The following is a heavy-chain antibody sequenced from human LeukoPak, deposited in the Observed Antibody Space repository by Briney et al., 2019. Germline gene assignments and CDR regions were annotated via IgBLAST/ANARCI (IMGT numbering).Heavy chain of an antibody. V-gene: IGHV4-34*01. D-gene: IGHD5-24*01. J-gene: IGHJ6*03. CDR2: INHSGST. CDR3: ARMASEMAYYYYMDV. Sequence: PSETLSLTCAVYGGSFSGYYWSWIRQPPGKGLEWIGEINHSGSTNYNPSLKSRVTISVDTSKNQFSLKLSSVTAADTAVYYCARMASEMAYYYYMDVWGKGTTVTISS. CDR1: GGSFSGYY.